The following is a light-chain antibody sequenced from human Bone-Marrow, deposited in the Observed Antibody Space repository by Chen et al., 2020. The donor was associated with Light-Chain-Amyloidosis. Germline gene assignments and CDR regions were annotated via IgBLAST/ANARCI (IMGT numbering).Light chain of an antibody. V-gene: IGLV6-57*01. J-gene: IGLJ3*02. CDR3: QSYQGSSQGV. Sequence: NFMLTQPHSVSESPGKTVIISCTRSSGSIATNYVQWYQQRPGRSPTTVIYEDDQRPSGVPDRFSGSIDRSSNSASLTISGLKSEDEADYYCQSYQGSSQGVFGGGTKLTVL. CDR2: EDD. CDR1: SGSIATNY.